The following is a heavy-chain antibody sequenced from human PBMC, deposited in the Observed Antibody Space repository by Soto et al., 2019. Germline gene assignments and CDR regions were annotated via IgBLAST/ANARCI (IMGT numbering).Heavy chain of an antibody. CDR2: MNPNSGNT. CDR3: ARGPPRRISSWYHY. Sequence: EGSLRFSCKDSGDTFISYDNNWVRQATGQGLEWMGWMNPNSGNTGYAQKFQGRVTMTRNTSISTAYMELSSLRSEDTAVYYCARGPPRRISSWYHYWGLGIL. V-gene: IGHV1-8*01. CDR1: GDTFISYD. D-gene: IGHD6-13*01. J-gene: IGHJ4*02.